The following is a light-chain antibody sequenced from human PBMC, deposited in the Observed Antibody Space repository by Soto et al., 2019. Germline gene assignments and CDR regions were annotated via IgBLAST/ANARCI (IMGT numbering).Light chain of an antibody. CDR3: GSWDSSLTYV. CDR2: DNN. J-gene: IGLJ1*01. Sequence: QGLRTQPHSVYAARGQKFTISCSGSISNIGNNFVTWYQQLPGTAPKLLIYDNNKRPSGIPDRFSGSQSGTSATLGITGLQTGDEAVYYCGSWDSSLTYVFGTGTKVTVL. V-gene: IGLV1-51*01. CDR1: ISNIGNNF.